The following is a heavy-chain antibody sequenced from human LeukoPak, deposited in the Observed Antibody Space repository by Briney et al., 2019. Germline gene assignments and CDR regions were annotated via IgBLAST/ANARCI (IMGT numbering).Heavy chain of an antibody. J-gene: IGHJ4*02. V-gene: IGHV3-9*01. Sequence: PGRSLRLSCAASGFTFDDYAMHWVRQVPGEGLEWVSGITWNSGSRGYADSVKGRFTISRDNAKNSLYLQMNSLSPEDTALYYCAKEAGRDDFWDYFDCWGQGTLVTVSS. CDR1: GFTFDDYA. CDR2: ITWNSGSR. D-gene: IGHD5-24*01. CDR3: AKEAGRDDFWDYFDC.